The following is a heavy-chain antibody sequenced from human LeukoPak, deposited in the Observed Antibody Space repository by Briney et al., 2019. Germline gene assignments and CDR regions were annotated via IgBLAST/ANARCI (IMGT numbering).Heavy chain of an antibody. V-gene: IGHV3-15*01. CDR2: IKSKTDGGTT. CDR3: ASFPTYSYYYYYMDV. D-gene: IGHD3-10*01. CDR1: GFTFSNAW. J-gene: IGHJ6*03. Sequence: GGSLRLSCAASGFTFSNAWMSWVRQAPGKGLEWVGRIKSKTDGGTTDYAAPVKGRFTISRDDSKNTLYLQMNSLRAEDTAVYYCASFPTYSYYYYYMDVWGKGTTVTVSS.